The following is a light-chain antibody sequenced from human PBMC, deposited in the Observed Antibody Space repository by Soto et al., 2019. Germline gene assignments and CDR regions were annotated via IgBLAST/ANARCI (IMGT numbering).Light chain of an antibody. Sequence: DIQMTQSPSSVSASVGDRVTITCRASQGISSRLAWYQQKPGKAPNLLIYAASNLQSGVPSRFSGSGSETDFTLTIGSLQHEDFATYYCKQANSFPLTFGGGTKVEIK. J-gene: IGKJ4*01. CDR1: QGISSR. V-gene: IGKV1-12*01. CDR3: KQANSFPLT. CDR2: AAS.